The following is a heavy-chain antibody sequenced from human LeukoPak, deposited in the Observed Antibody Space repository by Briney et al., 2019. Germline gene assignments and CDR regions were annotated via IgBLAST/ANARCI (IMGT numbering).Heavy chain of an antibody. CDR2: VFSSGST. Sequence: SQTLSLTCTVSGGSISSDSHNSENYYWSWIRQPAGKGLEWIGRVFSSGSTDYNPSLKSRLTISRDTSKNQFFLKLTAVTAADSAVYYCAIAGGYNWNDGRFDYWGQGTLVTVSS. CDR1: GGSISSDSHNSENYY. CDR3: AIAGGYNWNDGRFDY. J-gene: IGHJ4*02. V-gene: IGHV4-61*02. D-gene: IGHD1-1*01.